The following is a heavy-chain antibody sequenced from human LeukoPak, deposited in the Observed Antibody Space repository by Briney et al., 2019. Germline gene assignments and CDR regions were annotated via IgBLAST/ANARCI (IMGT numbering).Heavy chain of an antibody. V-gene: IGHV3-74*01. J-gene: IGHJ6*02. CDR2: INSDGSST. D-gene: IGHD4-17*01. Sequence: GGSLRLSCAASGFTFSSYWMHWVRQAPGKGLVWVSRINSDGSSTSYADSVKGRFTISRDNAKNTLYLQMNSLRAEDTAVYYCAREAVYGDYSYYYYGMDVWGQGTTVTVS. CDR3: AREAVYGDYSYYYYGMDV. CDR1: GFTFSSYW.